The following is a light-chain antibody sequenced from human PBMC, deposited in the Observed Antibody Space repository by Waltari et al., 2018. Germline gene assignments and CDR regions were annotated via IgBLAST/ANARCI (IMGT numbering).Light chain of an antibody. Sequence: SYVVTQPPSVSVAPGEPATITCGGGNLGTYSVHCYQQKAGQAPVLVIFYDRDRPSGIPDRFSGSNAGNTATLTISRVEAGDEARYYCHVWHPHVDPGVFGTGTEVTVL. CDR1: NLGTYS. CDR2: YDR. V-gene: IGLV3-21*04. J-gene: IGLJ1*01. CDR3: HVWHPHVDPGV.